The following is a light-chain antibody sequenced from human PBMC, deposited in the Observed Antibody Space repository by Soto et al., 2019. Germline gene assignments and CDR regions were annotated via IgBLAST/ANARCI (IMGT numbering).Light chain of an antibody. CDR1: RAMSTY. J-gene: IGKJ4*01. CDR2: SAS. V-gene: IGKV1-9*01. Sequence: DFQLTQSPSFLSAFVGDTVTITCRASRAMSTYLAWYQQKPGKVPKLLIRSASTLQSGVPPRFSGGGSGTEFTLTISTLQPDDFGIYYCQQLNGYQLAFGGGTNVEIK. CDR3: QQLNGYQLA.